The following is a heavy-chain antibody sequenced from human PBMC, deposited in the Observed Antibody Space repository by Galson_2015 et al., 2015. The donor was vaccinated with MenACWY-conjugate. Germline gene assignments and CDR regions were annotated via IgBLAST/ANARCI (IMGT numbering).Heavy chain of an antibody. Sequence: SLRLSCAASGFTLSNYAVTWVRQAPGKGLQWVSGITGSGAGSWYADSVRGRFTASRDNSKNTVYLQMNTLRAEDTARYYCAKDPNGDYVGAFDMWGQGTMVTVSS. D-gene: IGHD4-17*01. J-gene: IGHJ3*02. CDR1: GFTLSNYA. CDR3: AKDPNGDYVGAFDM. CDR2: ITGSGAGS. V-gene: IGHV3-23*01.